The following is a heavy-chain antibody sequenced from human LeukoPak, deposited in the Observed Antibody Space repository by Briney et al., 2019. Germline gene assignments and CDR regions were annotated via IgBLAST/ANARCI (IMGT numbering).Heavy chain of an antibody. CDR3: AKIGGGYSGYDYFDY. CDR2: INWNGGST. J-gene: IGHJ4*02. D-gene: IGHD5-12*01. Sequence: PGGSLRLSCVASGFTFTKHWMSWVRQAPGKGLEWVSGINWNGGSTGYADSVKGRFTISRDNSKNTLYLQMNSLRAEDTAVYYCAKIGGGYSGYDYFDYWGQGTLVTVSS. CDR1: GFTFTKHW. V-gene: IGHV3-20*04.